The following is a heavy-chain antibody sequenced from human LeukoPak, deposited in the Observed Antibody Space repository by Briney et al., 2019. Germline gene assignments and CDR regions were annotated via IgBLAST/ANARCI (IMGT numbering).Heavy chain of an antibody. CDR1: GFTFSHYA. CDR2: INDGDDGP. Sequence: QPGGSLRLSCTASGFTFSHYATIWVRQTPGKGLEWVSAINDGDDGPYYADSVKGRFTISRDNSKNTLFLQMNNLRAEDTALYYCTRSLNYFTSGTSRRDFDSWGQGTLVTVSS. CDR3: TRSLNYFTSGTSRRDFDS. D-gene: IGHD3-10*01. V-gene: IGHV3-23*01. J-gene: IGHJ4*02.